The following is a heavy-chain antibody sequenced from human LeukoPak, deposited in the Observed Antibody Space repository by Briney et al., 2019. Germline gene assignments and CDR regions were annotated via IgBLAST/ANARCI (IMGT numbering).Heavy chain of an antibody. CDR2: INHSGST. J-gene: IGHJ6*02. D-gene: IGHD5-18*01. CDR1: GGSFSGYY. Sequence: SETLSLTCAVYGGSFSGYYWSWIRQPPGKGLEWIGEINHSGSTNYNPSLKSRVTISVDTSKNQFSLKLSSVTAADTAVYYCARVRHTYGYLVPIYAMDVWGQGTTVTVSS. CDR3: ARVRHTYGYLVPIYAMDV. V-gene: IGHV4-34*01.